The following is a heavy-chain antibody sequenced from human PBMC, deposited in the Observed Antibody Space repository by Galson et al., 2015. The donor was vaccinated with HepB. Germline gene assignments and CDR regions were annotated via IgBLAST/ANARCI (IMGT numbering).Heavy chain of an antibody. V-gene: IGHV3-30*18. CDR3: AKDHGGLDY. CDR1: GFTFSSYG. D-gene: IGHD4-23*01. CDR2: ISYDGSNK. J-gene: IGHJ4*02. Sequence: SLRLSCAASGFTFSSYGMHWVRQAPGKGLEWVAVISYDGSNKYYADSVKGRFTISRDNSKNTLYLQMNSLRAEDTAVYYCAKDHGGLDYWGQGTLVTVSS.